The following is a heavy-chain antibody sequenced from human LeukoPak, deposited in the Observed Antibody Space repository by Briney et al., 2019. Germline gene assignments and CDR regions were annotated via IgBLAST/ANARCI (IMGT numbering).Heavy chain of an antibody. V-gene: IGHV3-9*02. D-gene: IGHD3-3*02. CDR3: AKDLSALLPGAHNYMDV. CDR1: GFTSDDYA. J-gene: IGHJ6*03. Sequence: GRSLRLSCAASGFTSDDYAMHWVRQAPGKGLEWVSGISWNSGSIGYADSVKGRFTISRDNAKNSLYLQMNSLRAEDTALYYCAKDLSALLPGAHNYMDVWGKETTVTISS. CDR2: ISWNSGSI.